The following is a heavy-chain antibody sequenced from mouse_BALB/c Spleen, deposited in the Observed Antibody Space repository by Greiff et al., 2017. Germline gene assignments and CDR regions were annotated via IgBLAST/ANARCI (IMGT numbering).Heavy chain of an antibody. D-gene: IGHD1-1*01. Sequence: QVQLQQPGAELVKPGTSVKLSCKASGYNFTSYWINWVKLRPGQGLEWIGDIYPGSGSTNYNEKFKSKATLTVDTSSSTAHMQLSSLASEDSALYYCAGVSYFYAMDYWGQGTSVTVSA. CDR2: IYPGSGST. V-gene: IGHV1-55*01. CDR3: AGVSYFYAMDY. CDR1: GYNFTSYW. J-gene: IGHJ4*01.